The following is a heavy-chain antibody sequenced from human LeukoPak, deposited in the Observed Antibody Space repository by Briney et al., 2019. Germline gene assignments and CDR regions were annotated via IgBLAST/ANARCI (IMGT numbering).Heavy chain of an antibody. V-gene: IGHV3-49*04. CDR2: IRSKAYGGTT. D-gene: IGHD2-2*01. J-gene: IGHJ3*02. CDR3: TSDHIYCSSTSCYAPGAFDI. CDR1: GFTFSGYW. Sequence: QAGGSLRLSCAASGFTFSGYWMSWVRQAPGKGLEWVGFIRSKAYGGTTEYAASVKGRFTISRDDSKSIAYLQMNSLKTEDTAVYYCTSDHIYCSSTSCYAPGAFDIWGQGTMVTVSS.